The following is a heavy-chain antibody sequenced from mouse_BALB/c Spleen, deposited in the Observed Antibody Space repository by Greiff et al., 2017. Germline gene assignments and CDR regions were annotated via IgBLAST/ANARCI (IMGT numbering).Heavy chain of an antibody. Sequence: DVKLVESGGGLVQPGGSRKLSCAASGFTFSSFGMHWVRQAPEKGLEWVAYISSGSSTIYYADTVKGRFTISRDNPKNTLFLQMTSLRSEDTAMYYCARGRYGDAMDYWGQGTSVTVSS. J-gene: IGHJ4*01. V-gene: IGHV5-17*02. CDR1: GFTFSSFG. CDR3: ARGRYGDAMDY. CDR2: ISSGSSTI. D-gene: IGHD2-14*01.